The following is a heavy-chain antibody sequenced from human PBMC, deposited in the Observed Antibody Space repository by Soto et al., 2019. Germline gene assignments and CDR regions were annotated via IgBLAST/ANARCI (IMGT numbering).Heavy chain of an antibody. D-gene: IGHD2-15*01. CDR2: FDPEDGET. J-gene: IGHJ4*02. CDR1: GYTLTELS. V-gene: IGHV1-24*01. Sequence: GASVKVSCKVSGYTLTELSMHWVRQAPGKGLEWMGGFDPEDGETIYAQKFQGRVTMTEDTSTDTAYMELSSLRSEDTAVYYCATVNGGGSCYYRYGYWGQGTLVTVSS. CDR3: ATVNGGGSCYYRYGY.